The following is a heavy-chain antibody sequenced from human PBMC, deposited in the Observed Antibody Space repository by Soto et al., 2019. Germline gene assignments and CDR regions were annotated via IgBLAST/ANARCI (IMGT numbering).Heavy chain of an antibody. CDR2: IKSKALGGTT. CDR1: GFAFNNAW. V-gene: IGHV3-15*07. J-gene: IGHJ4*01. Sequence: GGSLRLSCAGSGFAFNNAWINWVRQAPGKGLEWVGRIKSKALGGTTDFAAPVRGRFAITRDDSRNMAYMQMNSLNTEDTAVYYFTTDSYSSMIELRFFYWGPGTLVTVSS. D-gene: IGHD2-2*01. CDR3: TTDSYSSMIELRFFY.